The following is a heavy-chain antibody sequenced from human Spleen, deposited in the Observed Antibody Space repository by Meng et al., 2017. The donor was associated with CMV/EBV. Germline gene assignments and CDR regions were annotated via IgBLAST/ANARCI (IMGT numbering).Heavy chain of an antibody. J-gene: IGHJ6*02. CDR1: GYTFTGYY. Sequence: ASVKVSCKASGYTFTGYYMHWVRQAPGQGLEWMGWISGHNDNTNYAQKFQGRVTMTTDRSTSTAYMEMRSLRSDDTAVYYCARSNSGDYDFWSGYSGGDHYAMDVWGQGTTVTVSS. CDR3: ARSNSGDYDFWSGYSGGDHYAMDV. CDR2: ISGHNDNT. V-gene: IGHV1-18*04. D-gene: IGHD3-3*01.